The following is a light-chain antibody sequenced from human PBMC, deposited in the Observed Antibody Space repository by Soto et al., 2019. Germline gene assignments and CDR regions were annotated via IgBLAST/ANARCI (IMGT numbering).Light chain of an antibody. CDR1: QSVRSNY. J-gene: IGKJ4*01. CDR3: LQYGSSPLT. V-gene: IGKV3-20*01. Sequence: EIVLTQSPDTLSLSPGERATLSCRASQSVRSNYLAWYQQKPGQDPRFLIYDASSRATGIPDRFSGSGSGRDFTLTISRVEPEDFAVYYCLQYGSSPLTFGGGTKVEIK. CDR2: DAS.